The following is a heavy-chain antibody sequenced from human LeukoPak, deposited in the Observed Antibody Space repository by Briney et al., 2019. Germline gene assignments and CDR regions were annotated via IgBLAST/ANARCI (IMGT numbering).Heavy chain of an antibody. D-gene: IGHD3-22*01. CDR2: INPSGGST. CDR3: ARDFFTMIVVAPSNWFDP. J-gene: IGHJ5*02. CDR1: GYTFTSYY. Sequence: ASVKVSCKASGYTFTSYYMHWVRQAPGQGLEWMGIINPSGGSTSYAQKFQGRVTMTRDMSTSTVYMELSSLRSEDTAVYYCARDFFTMIVVAPSNWFDPWGQGTLVTVSS. V-gene: IGHV1-46*01.